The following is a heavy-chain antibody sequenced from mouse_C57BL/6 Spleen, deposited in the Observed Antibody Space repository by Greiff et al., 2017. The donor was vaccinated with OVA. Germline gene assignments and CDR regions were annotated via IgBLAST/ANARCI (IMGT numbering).Heavy chain of an antibody. D-gene: IGHD4-1*01. CDR3: ARRLGRGAMDY. V-gene: IGHV1-80*01. J-gene: IGHJ4*01. CDR2: IYPGDGDT. CDR1: GYAFSSYW. Sequence: VQLVESGAELVKPGASVKISCKASGYAFSSYWMNWVKQRPGKGLEWIGQIYPGDGDTNYNGKFKGKATLTADKSSSTAYMQLSSLTSEDSAVYFCARRLGRGAMDYWGQGTSVTVSS.